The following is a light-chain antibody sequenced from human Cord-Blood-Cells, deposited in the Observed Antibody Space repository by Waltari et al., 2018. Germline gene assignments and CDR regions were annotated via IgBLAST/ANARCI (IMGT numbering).Light chain of an antibody. V-gene: IGLV8-61*01. CDR2: STN. CDR1: SGSVSTRYS. CDR3: VLYMGSGIRV. Sequence: TVVTQAPSFSVSPGGTVTLTCGLSSGSVSTRYSPSWYQQTPGQAPRTLIYSTNTRSSGVPDRFSGSILGNKAALTITGAQADDESDYYCVLYMGSGIRVFGGGTKLTVL. J-gene: IGLJ3*02.